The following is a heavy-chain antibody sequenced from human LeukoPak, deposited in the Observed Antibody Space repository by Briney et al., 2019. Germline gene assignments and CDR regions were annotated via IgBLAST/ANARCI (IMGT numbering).Heavy chain of an antibody. CDR1: GFTFSTYW. CDR2: IKQDGSEK. V-gene: IGHV3-7*01. J-gene: IGHJ4*02. CDR3: ARDTAGNDY. Sequence: GGSLRLSCAASGFTFSTYWMSWVRQAPGKGLEWVANIKQDGSEKYYVDSVKGRFTISRDNAKNSLYLQMNSLRGEDTAMYYYARDTAGNDYWGQGTLVTVSS. D-gene: IGHD6-13*01.